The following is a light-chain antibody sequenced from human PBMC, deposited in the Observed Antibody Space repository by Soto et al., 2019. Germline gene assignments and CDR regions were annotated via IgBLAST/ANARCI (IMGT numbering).Light chain of an antibody. CDR1: QSLRPS. J-gene: IGKJ5*01. Sequence: EIMLTQSPATLSLSPGERATLSYRASQSLRPSLAWYQQKPGQAPRLLIYDASNRATGVPARFSGSVSGTDFTLTISSLEPEDFAIYYCQQRTNWPITFGQGTRLEIK. CDR2: DAS. CDR3: QQRTNWPIT. V-gene: IGKV3-11*01.